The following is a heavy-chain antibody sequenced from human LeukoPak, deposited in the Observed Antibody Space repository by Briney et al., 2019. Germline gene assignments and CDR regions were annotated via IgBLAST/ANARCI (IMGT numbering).Heavy chain of an antibody. CDR3: ARDEWLRLGPFVDY. CDR2: MFHSGST. V-gene: IGHV4-39*07. Sequence: SSETLSLTCTVSGGSISSSSYYWAWIRQPPGKGLEWIGSMFHSGSTYYNPSLRGRVAISVDTSKNQFSLKVNSVTAADTAVYYCARDEWLRLGPFVDYWGQGTLVTVSS. D-gene: IGHD5-12*01. CDR1: GGSISSSSYY. J-gene: IGHJ4*02.